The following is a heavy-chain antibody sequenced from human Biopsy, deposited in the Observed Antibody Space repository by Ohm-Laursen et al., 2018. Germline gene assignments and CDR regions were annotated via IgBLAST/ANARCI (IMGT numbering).Heavy chain of an antibody. Sequence: SDTLSLTCTVSGGSFTGHYWSWIRQPPGQGLEWIGHISYTGYTSYNASLKSRVTISVDTSKNQFSLKLSSVTAADTAVYYCARLGSGDYFPTFFDFWGQGALVTVSS. CDR2: ISYTGYT. J-gene: IGHJ4*02. V-gene: IGHV4-59*07. D-gene: IGHD5-12*01. CDR3: ARLGSGDYFPTFFDF. CDR1: GGSFTGHY.